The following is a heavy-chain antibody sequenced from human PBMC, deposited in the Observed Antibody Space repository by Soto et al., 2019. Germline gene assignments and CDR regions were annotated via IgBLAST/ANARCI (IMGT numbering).Heavy chain of an antibody. Sequence: SETLSLTCTVSGGPLSTYYWSWIRQPAGKGLEWIGRIHTSGSTNYNPSLKSRVTMSVDTSKNQFSLKLSSVTAADTAVYYCARANDLSPSEWGQGTLVTVSS. CDR2: IHTSGST. CDR3: ARANDLSPSE. CDR1: GGPLSTYY. V-gene: IGHV4-4*07. J-gene: IGHJ4*02.